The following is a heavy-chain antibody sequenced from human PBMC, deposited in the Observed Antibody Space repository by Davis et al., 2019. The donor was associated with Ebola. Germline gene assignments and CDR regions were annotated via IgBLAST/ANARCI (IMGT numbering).Heavy chain of an antibody. D-gene: IGHD3-22*01. Sequence: GESLKISCAASGFTFSSYGMHWVRQAPGKGLEWVPVISYDGSNKYYEDSVKGRFTISRDNSKNSLYLQMNSLRGEDTAVYYCARDSGYYYDSSGYCDYWGQGTLVTVSS. J-gene: IGHJ4*02. CDR2: ISYDGSNK. V-gene: IGHV3-30*03. CDR1: GFTFSSYG. CDR3: ARDSGYYYDSSGYCDY.